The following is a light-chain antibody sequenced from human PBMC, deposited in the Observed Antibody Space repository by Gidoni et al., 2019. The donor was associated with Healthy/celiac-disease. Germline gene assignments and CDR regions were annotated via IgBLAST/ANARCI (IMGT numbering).Light chain of an antibody. CDR3: QQYGSSPT. J-gene: IGKJ4*01. CDR2: GAS. V-gene: IGKV3-20*01. CDR1: QSVSSSY. Sequence: EIALTQSPGTLSLSPGERATLSCRASQSVSSSYLAWYQQKPGQAPRLLIYGASSRATGIPDRFSGSGSGTDFTLTISRLEPEDFAVYYCQQYGSSPTFXGXTKVEIK.